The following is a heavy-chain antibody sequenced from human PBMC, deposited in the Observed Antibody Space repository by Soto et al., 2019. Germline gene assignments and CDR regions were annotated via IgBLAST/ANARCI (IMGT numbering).Heavy chain of an antibody. D-gene: IGHD3-22*01. V-gene: IGHV4-59*01. J-gene: IGHJ4*02. CDR2: IYYSGST. CDR3: AREVQNYYDSSGYYYFDY. CDR1: GGSISSYY. Sequence: SETLSLTCTVSGGSISSYYWSWIRQAPGKGLEWIGYIYYSGSTNYNPSLKSRVTISVDTSRNQFSLKLSSVTAADTAVYYCAREVQNYYDSSGYYYFDYWGQGTLVTVSS.